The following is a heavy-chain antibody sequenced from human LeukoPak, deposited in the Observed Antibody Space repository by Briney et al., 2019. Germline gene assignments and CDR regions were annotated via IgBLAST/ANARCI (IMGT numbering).Heavy chain of an antibody. CDR3: ARGPSGYHNT. CDR2: ISSSSSYI. V-gene: IGHV3-21*01. J-gene: IGHJ4*02. D-gene: IGHD5-12*01. CDR1: GFTFISYS. Sequence: GGSLRLSCAASGFTFISYSMNWVRQAPGKGLEWVSFISSSSSYIYYADSVKGRFTISRDNSKNTLYLQMNSLRAEDTAVYYCARGPSGYHNTGGQGTLVTVSS.